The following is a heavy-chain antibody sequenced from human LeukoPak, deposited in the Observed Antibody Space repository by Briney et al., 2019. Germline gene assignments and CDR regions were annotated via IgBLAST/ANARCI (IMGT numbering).Heavy chain of an antibody. V-gene: IGHV3-48*04. Sequence: GGSLRLSCAASGFTFSSYAMSWVRQAPGKGLEWVSYISSSGSTIYYVDSVKGRFTISRDNAKNSLYLQMNSLRAEDTAVYYCARSMIVVVITPGDAFDIWGQGTMVTVSS. D-gene: IGHD3-22*01. CDR2: ISSSGSTI. J-gene: IGHJ3*02. CDR1: GFTFSSYA. CDR3: ARSMIVVVITPGDAFDI.